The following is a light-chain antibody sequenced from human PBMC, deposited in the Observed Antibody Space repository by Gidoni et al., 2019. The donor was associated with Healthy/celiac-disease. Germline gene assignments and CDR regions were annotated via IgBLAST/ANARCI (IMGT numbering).Light chain of an antibody. J-gene: IGKJ2*01. CDR3: QQRSNWSAYT. V-gene: IGKV3-11*01. CDR1: QSVSSY. Sequence: ERATLSCRASQSVSSYLAWYQQKPGQAPRLLIYDASNRATGIPARFSGSGSGTDFTLTISCLEPEDFAVYYCQQRSNWSAYTFGQGTKLEIK. CDR2: DAS.